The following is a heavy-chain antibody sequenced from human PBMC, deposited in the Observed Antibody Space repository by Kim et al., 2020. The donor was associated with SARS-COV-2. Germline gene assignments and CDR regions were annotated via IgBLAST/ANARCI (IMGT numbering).Heavy chain of an antibody. D-gene: IGHD3-10*01. J-gene: IGHJ4*02. V-gene: IGHV3-64D*06. CDR3: VKDEGKWFGEYSAGFDY. Sequence: VQGRFTTTGDNSKNTLYLQMSSLRAEDTAVYYCVKDEGKWFGEYSAGFDYWGQGTLVTVSS.